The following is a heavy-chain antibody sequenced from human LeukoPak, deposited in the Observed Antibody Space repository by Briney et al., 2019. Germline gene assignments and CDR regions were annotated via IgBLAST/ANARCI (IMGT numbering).Heavy chain of an antibody. D-gene: IGHD6-19*01. CDR3: TIDSNSGWSGY. Sequence: GGSLRLSCAASGFTFSNAWMSWVRQAPGKGLEWVGRIKTKIEGETTDYAAPVKGSFTISRDDSKNTLYLQMNSLKTEDTAVYYRTIDSNSGWSGYWGQGTLVTVSS. CDR1: GFTFSNAW. V-gene: IGHV3-15*01. CDR2: IKTKIEGETT. J-gene: IGHJ4*02.